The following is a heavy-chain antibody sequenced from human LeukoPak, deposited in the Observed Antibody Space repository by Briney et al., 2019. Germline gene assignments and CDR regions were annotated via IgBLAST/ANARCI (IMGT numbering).Heavy chain of an antibody. CDR3: ATQNSGRYSYYFDY. D-gene: IGHD3-10*01. J-gene: IGHJ4*02. V-gene: IGHV3-23*01. Sequence: PGGSLRLSCAASGFTFSSYAMSWVRQAPGKGLEWVSAISGSGGSTYYADSVKGRFTISRDNSKNTLFLQMNSLRADDTAVYYCATQNSGRYSYYFDYWGQGTLVTVSS. CDR2: ISGSGGST. CDR1: GFTFSSYA.